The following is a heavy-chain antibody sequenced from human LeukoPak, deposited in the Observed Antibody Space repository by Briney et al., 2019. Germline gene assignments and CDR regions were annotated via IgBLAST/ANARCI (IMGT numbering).Heavy chain of an antibody. CDR2: IYYSGST. V-gene: IGHV4-39*07. D-gene: IGHD2-2*01. CDR1: GGSISSSSYY. Sequence: SETLSLTCTVSGGSISSSSYYWGWIRQPPGKGLEWIGNIYYSGSTYYNPSLKSRVTISLDTSKNQFSLKLSSVTAADTAVYYYARGRYCSTSCYVDYWGQGTLVTVSS. CDR3: ARGRYCSTSCYVDY. J-gene: IGHJ4*02.